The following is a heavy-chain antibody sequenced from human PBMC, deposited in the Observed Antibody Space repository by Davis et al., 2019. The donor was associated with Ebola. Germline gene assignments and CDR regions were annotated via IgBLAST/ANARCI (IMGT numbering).Heavy chain of an antibody. Sequence: AASVKVSCKASGYTFTSYAMHWVRQAPGQRLEWMGWINAGNGNTKYSQKFQGSVTITRDTSASTAYMELSSLRSEDTAVYYCARGALWYYFDYWGQGTLVTVSS. D-gene: IGHD3-10*01. J-gene: IGHJ4*02. V-gene: IGHV1-3*01. CDR1: GYTFTSYA. CDR3: ARGALWYYFDY. CDR2: INAGNGNT.